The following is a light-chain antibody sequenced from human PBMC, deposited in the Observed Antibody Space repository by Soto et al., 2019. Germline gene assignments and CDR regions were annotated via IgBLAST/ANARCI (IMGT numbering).Light chain of an antibody. J-gene: IGKJ5*01. CDR1: QSVRSY. V-gene: IGKV3-15*01. CDR3: QQYNNWFSIT. CDR2: DTY. Sequence: VLTQSPATLSLSPGERATLSCRASQSVRSYLAWYQQKPGQAPRLVIYDTYTRATGIPARFSGSGSGTEFTLPISSLQSEDFAVYYCQQYNNWFSITFGQGTRLEIK.